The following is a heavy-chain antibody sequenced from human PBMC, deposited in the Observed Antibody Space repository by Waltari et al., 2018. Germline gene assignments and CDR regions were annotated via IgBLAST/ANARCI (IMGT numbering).Heavy chain of an antibody. D-gene: IGHD3-3*01. Sequence: QVQLQESGPGLVKPSETLSLTCTVSGAFISSDYWSWIRQPPGKGLEWIGYIYYTGTTNYNPSLRSRVTISVNTSKNQFSLNLISVTAADTAVYYCARQPPSAYTHLDFWGQGTLVTVSS. CDR1: GAFISSDY. V-gene: IGHV4-59*13. CDR2: IYYTGTT. CDR3: ARQPPSAYTHLDF. J-gene: IGHJ4*02.